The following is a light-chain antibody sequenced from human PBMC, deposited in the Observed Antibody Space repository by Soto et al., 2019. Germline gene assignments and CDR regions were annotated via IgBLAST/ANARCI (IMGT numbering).Light chain of an antibody. Sequence: DSGMTQSQESLAVSLGERATINCKSSQSVLYSSNNKNYLAWYQQKPGQPPKLLIYWASTRESGVPDRFSGSGSGTDFTLTISSLQAEDVAVYYCQQYYSTPTFGQGTRLEIK. CDR3: QQYYSTPT. CDR2: WAS. CDR1: QSVLYSSNNKNY. V-gene: IGKV4-1*01. J-gene: IGKJ5*01.